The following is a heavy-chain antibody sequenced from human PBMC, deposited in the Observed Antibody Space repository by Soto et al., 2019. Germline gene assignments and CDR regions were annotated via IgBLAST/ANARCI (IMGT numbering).Heavy chain of an antibody. J-gene: IGHJ5*02. CDR2: IHSSGSTI. CDR1: GFTFRDYY. V-gene: IGHV3-11*01. CDR3: ARAVKWNEFDP. Sequence: GGSLRLSCAASGFTFRDYYMSWIRQAPGKGLEWVSYIHSSGSTIYYADSVKGRFTISRDNAKNSLYLQMNSLRAEDTAVYYCARAVKWNEFDPWGKGTLVTVSS. D-gene: IGHD1-1*01.